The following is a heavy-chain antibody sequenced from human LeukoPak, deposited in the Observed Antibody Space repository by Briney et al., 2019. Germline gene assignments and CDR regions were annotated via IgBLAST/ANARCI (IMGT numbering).Heavy chain of an antibody. CDR1: GFTFSNYW. D-gene: IGHD2-2*01. CDR2: IKGDGGTT. Sequence: GGSLRLSCAASGFTFSNYWMHWVRQAPGKGLAWVSRIKGDGGTTTDADSVKGRFTISRDNAKNSLYLQMNSLRAEDTAVYYCAKTGVIVVVPAAPHYFDYWGQGTLVTVSS. J-gene: IGHJ4*02. V-gene: IGHV3-74*03. CDR3: AKTGVIVVVPAAPHYFDY.